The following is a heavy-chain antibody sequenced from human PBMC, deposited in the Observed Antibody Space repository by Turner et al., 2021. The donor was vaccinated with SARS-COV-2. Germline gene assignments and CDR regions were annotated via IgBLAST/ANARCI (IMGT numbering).Heavy chain of an antibody. CDR3: ATATAVAGKGGYYSYYYGMDV. D-gene: IGHD6-19*01. J-gene: IGHJ6*02. Sequence: QAQLVQSAADVTSPWASVNVSCRVSGYTLTEFSIHWVRQAPGKGLEWKGGVDTEDVKTIYEKKFQGRVTMTEDKTTDTAYMELSSLRSEDTAVEYCATATAVAGKGGYYSYYYGMDVWGLGTTVTVSS. CDR2: VDTEDVKT. V-gene: IGHV1-24*01. CDR1: GYTLTEFS.